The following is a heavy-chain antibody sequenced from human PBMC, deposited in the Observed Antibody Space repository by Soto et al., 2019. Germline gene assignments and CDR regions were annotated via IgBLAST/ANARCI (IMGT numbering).Heavy chain of an antibody. D-gene: IGHD6-13*01. CDR3: AKQSPYSNSWYNIDY. Sequence: EVHLLESGGGLVQPGGSLRLSCAASGFIFSDYGMNWLRQAPGQGLEWVSGISGYGESTHYADSVKGRFTISRDNSKNTLYLQMNSMRVEDTAVYYCAKQSPYSNSWYNIDYWGQGTLVTVSS. CDR2: ISGYGEST. J-gene: IGHJ4*02. CDR1: GFIFSDYG. V-gene: IGHV3-23*01.